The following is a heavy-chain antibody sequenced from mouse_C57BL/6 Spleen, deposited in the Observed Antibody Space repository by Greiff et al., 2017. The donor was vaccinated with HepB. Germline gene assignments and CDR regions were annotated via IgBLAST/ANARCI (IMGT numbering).Heavy chain of an antibody. CDR1: GYTFTSYW. J-gene: IGHJ3*01. CDR3: ARKALYDGYYEFAY. CDR2: IDPSDSYT. Sequence: QVQLQQPGAELVKPGASVKLSCKASGYTFTSYWMQWVKQRPGQGLEWIGEIDPSDSYTKYNQKFRGQATLTVDTSSSTASMQLGSLTSEDSAVFYCARKALYDGYYEFAYWGQGTLVTVSA. V-gene: IGHV1-50*01. D-gene: IGHD2-3*01.